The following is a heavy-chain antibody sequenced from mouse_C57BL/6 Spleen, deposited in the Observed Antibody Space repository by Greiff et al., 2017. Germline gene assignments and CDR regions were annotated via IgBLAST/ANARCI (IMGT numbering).Heavy chain of an antibody. Sequence: VQLQESGAELVKPGASVKMSCKASGYTFTSYWITWVKQRPGQGLEWIGDIYPGSGSTNYNEKFKSKATLTVDTSSSTAYMQLSSLTSEDSAVYYCARSVGNYLYFDVWGTGTTVTVSS. V-gene: IGHV1-55*01. J-gene: IGHJ1*03. CDR3: ARSVGNYLYFDV. D-gene: IGHD1-1*02. CDR2: IYPGSGST. CDR1: GYTFTSYW.